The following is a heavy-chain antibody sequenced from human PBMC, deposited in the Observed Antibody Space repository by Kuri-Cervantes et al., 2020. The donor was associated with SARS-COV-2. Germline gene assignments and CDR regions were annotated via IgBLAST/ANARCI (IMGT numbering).Heavy chain of an antibody. D-gene: IGHD7-27*01. Sequence: SQTLSLTCAVSGGSISSGGYSWSWIRQPPGKGLEWIGYIYHSGSTYYNPSLKSRVTISVDTSKNQFSLKLSSVTAADTAVYYCARQGLGNYYYYYMDVWGKGTTVTVSS. CDR3: ARQGLGNYYYYYMDV. V-gene: IGHV4-30-2*01. CDR2: IYHSGST. J-gene: IGHJ6*03. CDR1: GGSISSGGYS.